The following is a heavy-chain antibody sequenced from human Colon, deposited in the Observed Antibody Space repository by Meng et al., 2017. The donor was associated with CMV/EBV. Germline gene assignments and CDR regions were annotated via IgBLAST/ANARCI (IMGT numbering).Heavy chain of an antibody. V-gene: IGHV4-4*07. Sequence: QVRLQASGPGLVKPSETLSLTCTVSGGYLNDFYWNWIRQPVGKGLEWIGRIFPTGSAYYNSSLNSRVTMSVDTSKNQFSLKLTSVTAADTAVYYCARDSDGSGTFSYWFDPWGQGTLVTVSS. J-gene: IGHJ5*02. CDR3: ARDSDGSGTFSYWFDP. CDR1: GGYLNDFY. CDR2: IFPTGSA. D-gene: IGHD3-10*01.